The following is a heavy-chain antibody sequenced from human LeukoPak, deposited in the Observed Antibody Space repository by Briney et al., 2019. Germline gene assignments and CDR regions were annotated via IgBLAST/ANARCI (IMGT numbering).Heavy chain of an antibody. CDR2: IKQDGGET. CDR3: ARGDYYDSSGYPDY. CDR1: GFTFSTYW. J-gene: IGHJ4*02. D-gene: IGHD3-22*01. V-gene: IGHV3-7*01. Sequence: GGSLRLSCAASGFTFSTYWMSWVRQAPGKGLEWVANIKQDGGETYYVDSVKGRFTISRDNAKNSVYLQLSSLRAEDTAVYFCARGDYYDSSGYPDYWGQGTLVTVSS.